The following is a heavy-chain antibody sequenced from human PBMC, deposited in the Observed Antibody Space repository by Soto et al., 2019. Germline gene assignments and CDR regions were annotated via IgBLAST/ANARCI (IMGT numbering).Heavy chain of an antibody. CDR2: INPSGGIT. V-gene: IGHV1-46*01. Sequence: PSVKVSCKTSGFTFTSYFNHWVRQAPGQGLEWMGMINPSGGITSFAQKFQGRVTMTRATSTSTVYMELSDLRSEDTADYYCAGDPDSRNWGPVFDYWGQGTLVTVSS. CDR3: AGDPDSRNWGPVFDY. CDR1: GFTFTSYF. D-gene: IGHD7-27*01. J-gene: IGHJ4*02.